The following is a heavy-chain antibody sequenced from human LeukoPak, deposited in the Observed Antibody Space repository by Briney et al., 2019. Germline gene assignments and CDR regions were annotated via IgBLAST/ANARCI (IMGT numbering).Heavy chain of an antibody. CDR3: ARGRPGYYFDY. CDR2: INTDGSTT. J-gene: IGHJ4*02. V-gene: IGHV3-74*01. D-gene: IGHD6-13*01. CDR1: GFTFSSNW. Sequence: GWSLRLSCAASGFTFSSNWMHWVRQTPRKGLVWVSHINTDGSTTTYADSVKGRFTISRDNAKNTLYLQMNSLRAEDTAVYYCARGRPGYYFDYWGQGSLVTVSS.